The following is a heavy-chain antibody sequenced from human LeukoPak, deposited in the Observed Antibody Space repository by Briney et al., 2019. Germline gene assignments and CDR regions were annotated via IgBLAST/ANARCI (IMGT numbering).Heavy chain of an antibody. CDR1: GESFNTYY. CDR3: VSSWGVFDY. D-gene: IGHD6-13*01. Sequence: SETLSLTCAVYGESFNTYYLNWIRQPPGKGLEWIGEINHSGSINYNPSLKSRVTISVDKSKNQFSLKLSSVTAADTAVYYCVSSWGVFDYWGQGTLVTVSS. J-gene: IGHJ4*02. CDR2: INHSGSI. V-gene: IGHV4-34*01.